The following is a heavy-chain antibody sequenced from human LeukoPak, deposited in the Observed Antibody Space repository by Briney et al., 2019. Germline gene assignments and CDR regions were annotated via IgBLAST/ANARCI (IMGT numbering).Heavy chain of an antibody. CDR1: GGSFNSRSYY. V-gene: IGHV4-39*07. CDR2: IFYTGST. D-gene: IGHD5-18*01. J-gene: IGHJ5*02. Sequence: SETLSLTCTVSGGSFNSRSYYWGWIRQPPGKGLEWIGSIFYTGSTYYNPSLKSRVTISVDTSKNQFSLNLISVTAADSAVYYCARDGTYSYGYLFDPWGQGTLVTVSS. CDR3: ARDGTYSYGYLFDP.